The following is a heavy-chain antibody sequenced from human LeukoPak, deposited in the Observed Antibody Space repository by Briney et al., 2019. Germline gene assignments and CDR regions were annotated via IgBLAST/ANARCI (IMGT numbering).Heavy chain of an antibody. Sequence: SETLSLTCTVSGGSISSYYWSWIRQPPGKGLEWIGYIYYSGSTNYNPSHKSRVTISVDTSKNQFSLKLSSVTAADTAVYYCARAPGSYSLQFDYWGQGTLVTVSS. V-gene: IGHV4-59*01. CDR1: GGSISSYY. CDR3: ARAPGSYSLQFDY. CDR2: IYYSGST. D-gene: IGHD3-10*01. J-gene: IGHJ4*02.